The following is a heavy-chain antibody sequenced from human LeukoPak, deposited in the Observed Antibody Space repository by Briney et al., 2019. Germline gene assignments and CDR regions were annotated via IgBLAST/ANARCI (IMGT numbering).Heavy chain of an antibody. CDR1: GFTFSSYA. CDR3: AKDLISGIAVAGTSDY. CDR2: ISYDGSNK. Sequence: GGSLRLSCAASGFTFSSYAMHWVRQAPGKGLEWVAVISYDGSNKYYADSVKGRFTISRDNSKNTLCLQMNSLGAEDTAVYYCAKDLISGIAVAGTSDYWGQGTLVTVSS. V-gene: IGHV3-30-3*01. D-gene: IGHD6-19*01. J-gene: IGHJ4*02.